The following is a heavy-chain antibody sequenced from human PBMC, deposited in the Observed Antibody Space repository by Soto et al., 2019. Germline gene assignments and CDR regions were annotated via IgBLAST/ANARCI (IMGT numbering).Heavy chain of an antibody. V-gene: IGHV4-59*01. CDR3: TRFWPPPFADALSDYTDAFDY. CDR2: IYYSGST. Sequence: SETLSLTCTVSGGSMSSSYWSWIRQSPGNELEWIGYIYYSGSTNYNPSLKSRVTISVDTSKNQFSLKLKSVTAADTAVYYCTRFWPPPFADALSDYTDAFDYWGQGTLVTVSS. J-gene: IGHJ4*02. CDR1: GGSMSSSY. D-gene: IGHD3-10*01.